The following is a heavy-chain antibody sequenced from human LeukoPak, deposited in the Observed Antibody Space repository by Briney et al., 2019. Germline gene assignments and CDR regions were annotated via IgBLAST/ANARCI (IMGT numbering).Heavy chain of an antibody. Sequence: PGGSLRLSRAASGFLFSTYDMHWVRQVKGQRLEWVSAISFAGDTYYPASVRGRFTVSRDNAKNSLYLQMNSLRVGDTAVYYCARGRHYGSGSPYWFDPWGQGALVTVSS. CDR2: ISFAGDT. V-gene: IGHV3-13*01. CDR3: ARGRHYGSGSPYWFDP. J-gene: IGHJ5*02. D-gene: IGHD3-10*01. CDR1: GFLFSTYD.